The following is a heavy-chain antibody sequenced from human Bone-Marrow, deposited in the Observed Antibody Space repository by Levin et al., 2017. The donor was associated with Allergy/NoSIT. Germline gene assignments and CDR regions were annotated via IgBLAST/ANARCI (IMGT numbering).Heavy chain of an antibody. CDR1: GFTLGDYA. J-gene: IGHJ4*02. CDR3: SRESRISLFGVDTFDS. D-gene: IGHD3-3*01. V-gene: IGHV3-49*03. CDR2: IRSKLYGEAK. Sequence: GGSLRLSCTGSGFTLGDYAISWFRQAPGKGLEWIGFIRSKLYGEAKDYAASVKGRFTISRDDAKSIAYLQMDSLKTEDTAVYYCSRESRISLFGVDTFDSWGPGTLVTVSS.